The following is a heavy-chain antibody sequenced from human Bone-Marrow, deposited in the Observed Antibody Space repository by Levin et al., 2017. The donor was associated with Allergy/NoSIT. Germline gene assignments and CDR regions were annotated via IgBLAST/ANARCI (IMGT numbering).Heavy chain of an antibody. Sequence: GGSLRLSCAASGFTFSSYEMNWVRQAPGKGLEWVSYISSSGSTIYYADSVKGRFTISRDNAKNSLYLQMNSLRAEDTAVYYCARGGGVVPAGDNYYGMDVWGQGTTVTVSS. CDR2: ISSSGSTI. CDR1: GFTFSSYE. D-gene: IGHD2-2*01. CDR3: ARGGGVVPAGDNYYGMDV. V-gene: IGHV3-48*03. J-gene: IGHJ6*02.